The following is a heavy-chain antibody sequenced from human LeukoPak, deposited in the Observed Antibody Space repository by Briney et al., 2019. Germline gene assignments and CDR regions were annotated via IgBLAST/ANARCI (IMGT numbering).Heavy chain of an antibody. Sequence: MGWINPNSGGTNYAQKFQGRVTMTRDTSTSTAYMELSRLRSDDTAVYYCASRDSSDLNHWGQGTLVTVSS. V-gene: IGHV1-2*02. D-gene: IGHD6-6*01. CDR3: ASRDSSDLNH. J-gene: IGHJ4*02. CDR2: INPNSGGT.